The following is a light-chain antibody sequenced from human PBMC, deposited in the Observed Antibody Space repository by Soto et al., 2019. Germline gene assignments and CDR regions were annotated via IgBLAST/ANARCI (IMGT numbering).Light chain of an antibody. Sequence: EIVLTQSPGTLSLSPGERATLSCRASQSVSSNYLAWYQQKPGQAPRLLIYGASSRATGIPGRFSGSGSGTDFTLTISRLEPEDFAVYYCQQYGSSPFTFGPGTKVDIK. J-gene: IGKJ3*01. V-gene: IGKV3-20*01. CDR2: GAS. CDR3: QQYGSSPFT. CDR1: QSVSSNY.